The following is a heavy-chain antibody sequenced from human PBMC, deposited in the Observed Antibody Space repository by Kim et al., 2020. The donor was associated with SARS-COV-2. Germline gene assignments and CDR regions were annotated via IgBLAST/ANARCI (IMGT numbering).Heavy chain of an antibody. J-gene: IGHJ6*02. V-gene: IGHV3-33*06. CDR2: IWYDGSNK. CDR1: GFTFSSYA. CDR3: AKDLPSPYYYYGMDV. Sequence: GGSLRLSCAASGFTFSSYAMHWVRQAPGKGLEWVAVIWYDGSNKYYADSVKGRFTISRDNSKNTLYLQMNSLRAEDTAVYYCAKDLPSPYYYYGMDVWGQGTTVTVSS.